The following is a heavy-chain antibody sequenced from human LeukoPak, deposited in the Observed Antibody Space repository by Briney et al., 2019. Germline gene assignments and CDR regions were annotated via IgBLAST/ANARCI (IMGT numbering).Heavy chain of an antibody. CDR3: ARDNGNYYGSGSYYKWAH. D-gene: IGHD3-10*01. Sequence: SVKVSCKASGYTFTSYAISWVRQAPGQGLEWMGGIIPIFGTANYAQKFQGRVTITADESTSTAYMELSSLRSEDTAVYYCARDNGNYYGSGSYYKWAHWGQGTLVTVSS. CDR2: IIPIFGTA. CDR1: GYTFTSYA. V-gene: IGHV1-69*13. J-gene: IGHJ4*02.